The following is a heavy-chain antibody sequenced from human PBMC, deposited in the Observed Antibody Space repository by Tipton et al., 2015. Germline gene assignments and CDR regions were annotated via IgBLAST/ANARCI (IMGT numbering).Heavy chain of an antibody. CDR2: IKQDGSEK. V-gene: IGHV3-7*01. CDR3: ARGYRMDV. CDR1: GFTFSNYW. Sequence: SLRLSCVASGFTFSNYWMTWVRQAPGKGLEWVANIKQDGSEKYYVDSVKGRFTISRDNAKNSLYLQMNSLRAEDTAVYYCARGYRMDVWGQGTTVTVSS. J-gene: IGHJ6*01.